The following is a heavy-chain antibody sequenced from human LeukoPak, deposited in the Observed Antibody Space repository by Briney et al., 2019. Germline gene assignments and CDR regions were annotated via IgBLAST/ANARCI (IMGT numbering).Heavy chain of an antibody. CDR2: IIPIFGTA. D-gene: IGHD1-1*01. Sequence: ASVKVSCKASGGTFSSYAISWVRQAPGQGLEWMGGIIPIFGTANYAQKFQGRVTITADESTSTAYMELSSLRSEDTAVYYCAREKHELEPLPFDIWGQGTMVTVSS. V-gene: IGHV1-69*13. CDR3: AREKHELEPLPFDI. CDR1: GGTFSSYA. J-gene: IGHJ3*02.